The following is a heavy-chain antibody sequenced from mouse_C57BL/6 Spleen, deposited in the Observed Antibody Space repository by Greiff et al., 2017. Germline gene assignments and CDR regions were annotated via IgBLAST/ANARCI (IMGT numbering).Heavy chain of an antibody. J-gene: IGHJ3*01. CDR3: ARPHDWVEAWFAY. D-gene: IGHD4-1*01. CDR2: IYPGDGDT. V-gene: IGHV1-82*01. CDR1: GYAFSSSW. Sequence: QVQLKQSGPELVKPGASVKISCKASGYAFSSSWMNWVKQRPGKGLEWIGRIYPGDGDTNYNGKFKSKATLTADKSSSTAYMQLSSLTSEDSAVYFCARPHDWVEAWFAYWGQGTLVTVSA.